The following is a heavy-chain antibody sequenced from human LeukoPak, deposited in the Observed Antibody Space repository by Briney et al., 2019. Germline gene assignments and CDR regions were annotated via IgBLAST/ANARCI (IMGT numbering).Heavy chain of an antibody. D-gene: IGHD5-18*01. CDR1: GFTFGDHA. CDR3: TRGPIQLWLPNGMDV. Sequence: GRSLRLSCAASGFTFGDHAMSWGRQAPGRGLEWVGFIRSKAYRGTTEYAASVRGRFTISRDDSESVAYLQMNSLKIEDTALYYCTRGPIQLWLPNGMDVWGQGTTVTVSS. CDR2: IRSKAYRGTT. J-gene: IGHJ6*02. V-gene: IGHV3-49*04.